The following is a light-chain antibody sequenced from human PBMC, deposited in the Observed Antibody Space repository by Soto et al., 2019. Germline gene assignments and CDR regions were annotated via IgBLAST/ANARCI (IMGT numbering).Light chain of an antibody. V-gene: IGKV3-20*01. CDR1: QSVSSSY. CDR3: QQYGSSRT. J-gene: IGKJ1*01. CDR2: GAS. Sequence: EIVLTQSPGTLSLSPGERATLSCRASQSVSSSYIAWYQQKPGQAPRLLIYGASRRATGIPGRFSGSGSGTDFTLTISRLEPEDLAVYYCQQYGSSRTFGQGPKVEIK.